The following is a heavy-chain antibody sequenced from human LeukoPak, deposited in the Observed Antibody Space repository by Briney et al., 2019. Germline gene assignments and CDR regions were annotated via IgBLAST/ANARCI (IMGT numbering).Heavy chain of an antibody. CDR3: ARLTVTTFSDWFDP. CDR1: GFTFSSDS. D-gene: IGHD4-17*01. V-gene: IGHV3-21*01. J-gene: IGHJ5*02. Sequence: GGSLRLSCAAPGFTFSSDSMNWVRQAPGKGLEWVSSISSSSSYIYYADSVKGRFTISRDNAKNSLYLQMNSLRAEDTAVYYCARLTVTTFSDWFDPWGQGTLVTVSS. CDR2: ISSSSSYI.